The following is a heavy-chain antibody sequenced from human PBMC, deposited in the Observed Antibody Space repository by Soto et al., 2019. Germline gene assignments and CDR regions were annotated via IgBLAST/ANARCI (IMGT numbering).Heavy chain of an antibody. V-gene: IGHV1-3*01. CDR2: INAGNGNT. Sequence: QVQLVQSGAEVKKPGASVKVSCKASGYTFTSYAMHWVRQAPGQRLEWMGWINAGNGNTKYSQKFQGRVTITRDTSASIAYRELSSLRSEDTAVYCCARDGSAAGNQHTFDYCGKGTLVTVSS. CDR3: ARDGSAAGNQHTFDY. D-gene: IGHD3-10*01. CDR1: GYTFTSYA. J-gene: IGHJ4*02.